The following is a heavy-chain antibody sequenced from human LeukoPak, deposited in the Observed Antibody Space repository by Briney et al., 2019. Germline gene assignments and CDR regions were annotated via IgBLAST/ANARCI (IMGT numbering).Heavy chain of an antibody. J-gene: IGHJ3*01. CDR1: RYTFTNSY. CDR2: INPDGGNT. V-gene: IGHV1-46*01. CDR3: ARIRDGYNDAYDL. D-gene: IGHD5-24*01. Sequence: ASVKVSCKGSRYTFTNSYIHWVRQAPGQVLEWMGLINPDGGNTNYAQNFQGRVTLTRDTSTSTVYMELSSLRSEDTAIYYCARIRDGYNDAYDLWGQGTVVTVPS.